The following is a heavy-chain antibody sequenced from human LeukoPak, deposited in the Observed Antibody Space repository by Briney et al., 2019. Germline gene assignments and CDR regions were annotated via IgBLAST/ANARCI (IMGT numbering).Heavy chain of an antibody. V-gene: IGHV4-34*01. Sequence: PSETLSLTCAVYGGSFSGYYWSWIRQPPGKGLEWIGEINHSGSTNYNPSLKSRVTISVDTSKNQFSLKLSSVTAADTAVYYCARTIYDYVWGSIANYFDYWGQGTLVTVSS. CDR1: GGSFSGYY. CDR2: INHSGST. CDR3: ARTIYDYVWGSIANYFDY. D-gene: IGHD3-16*01. J-gene: IGHJ4*02.